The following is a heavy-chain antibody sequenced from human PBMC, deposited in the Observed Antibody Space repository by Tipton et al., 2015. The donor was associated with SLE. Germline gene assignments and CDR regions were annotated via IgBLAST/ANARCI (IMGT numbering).Heavy chain of an antibody. CDR1: GGSISSYY. J-gene: IGHJ2*01. CDR3: ARLQWLVLNWYLDL. CDR2: IYYSGST. V-gene: IGHV4-59*07. D-gene: IGHD6-19*01. Sequence: TLSLTCTVSGGSISSYYWSWIRQPPGKGLEWIGYIYYSGSTNYNPSLKSRVTISVDTSKNQFSLKLSSVTAADTAVYHCARLQWLVLNWYLDLWGRGTLVTVSS.